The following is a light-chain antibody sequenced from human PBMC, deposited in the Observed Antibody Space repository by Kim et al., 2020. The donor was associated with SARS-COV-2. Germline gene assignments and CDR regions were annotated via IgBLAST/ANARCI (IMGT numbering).Light chain of an antibody. V-gene: IGLV1-40*01. Sequence: GVTISCTGSGSNIGAGYDVPWYQQLPGTAPKLLIYGNSNRPSGVPDRFSGSKSGTSASLAITGLQAEDEADYYCQSYDSRLSGYVFGTGTKVTVL. CDR1: GSNIGAGYD. CDR2: GNS. J-gene: IGLJ1*01. CDR3: QSYDSRLSGYV.